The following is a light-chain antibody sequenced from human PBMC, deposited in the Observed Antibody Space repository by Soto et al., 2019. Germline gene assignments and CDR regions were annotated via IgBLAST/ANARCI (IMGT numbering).Light chain of an antibody. V-gene: IGKV3-20*01. Sequence: PVERATLSCRASQSVSSSYLAWYQQKPGQAPRLLIYVASSRATGIPDRFSGSGSGTDFTLTISRLEPEDFAVYYCQQYGTSPRTFGQGTKVDI. J-gene: IGKJ1*01. CDR1: QSVSSSY. CDR3: QQYGTSPRT. CDR2: VAS.